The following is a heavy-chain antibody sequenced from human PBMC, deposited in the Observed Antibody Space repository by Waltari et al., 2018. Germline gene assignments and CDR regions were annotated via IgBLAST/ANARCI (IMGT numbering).Heavy chain of an antibody. Sequence: QVQLQESGPGLVKPSETLSLTCAVSGYSISSGYYWGWIRQPPGKGLEWIGSIYHSGSTSYNPSLKSRVTISVDTSKNQFSLKLSSVTAADTAVYYCARRQRGILYWEGVFDYWGQGTLVTVSS. J-gene: IGHJ4*02. D-gene: IGHD2-8*02. CDR3: ARRQRGILYWEGVFDY. CDR1: GYSISSGYY. V-gene: IGHV4-38-2*01. CDR2: IYHSGST.